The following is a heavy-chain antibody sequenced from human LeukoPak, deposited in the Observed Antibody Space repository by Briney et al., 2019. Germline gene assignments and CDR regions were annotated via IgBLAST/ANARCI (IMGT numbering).Heavy chain of an antibody. Sequence: PGGSLRLSYSASGFNFGGFAMSWVRQAPGRGLEWVSGSYVGGSPAEYPDSVRGRFTVSRDDSKNTLYLQMNSLRVEDTAVYYCAKDLTYGDGRWEFDAWGQGTVVTVSS. J-gene: IGHJ5*02. CDR2: SYVGGSPA. V-gene: IGHV3-23*03. CDR1: GFNFGGFA. D-gene: IGHD5-24*01. CDR3: AKDLTYGDGRWEFDA.